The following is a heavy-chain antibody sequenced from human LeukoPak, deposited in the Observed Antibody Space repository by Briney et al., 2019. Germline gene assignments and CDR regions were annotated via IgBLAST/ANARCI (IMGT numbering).Heavy chain of an antibody. Sequence: GGSLRLSCAASGFTFSSYSMNWVRQAPGKGLEWVSSISSSSSYIYYADSVKGRFTISRDNAKNSLYLQMNSLRAEDTAVYYCARDGDLGWYYDILTGYQTPYYFDYWGQGTLVTVSS. J-gene: IGHJ4*02. CDR1: GFTFSSYS. CDR3: ARDGDLGWYYDILTGYQTPYYFDY. CDR2: ISSSSSYI. V-gene: IGHV3-21*01. D-gene: IGHD3-9*01.